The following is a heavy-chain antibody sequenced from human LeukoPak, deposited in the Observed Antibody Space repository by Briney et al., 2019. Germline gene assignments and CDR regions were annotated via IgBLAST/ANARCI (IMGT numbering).Heavy chain of an antibody. D-gene: IGHD6-13*01. J-gene: IGHJ3*02. CDR1: GFTFSNYS. CDR2: INLDGSEK. Sequence: GGSLRLSCPASGFTFSNYSMAWVRQAQGNGLEWVANINLDGSEKDYVDSLKGRCTISRDDAKNSLYLQVNTLRAEDTAVHYCARDSEKSSSFAFDIWGQGTVVTVSS. V-gene: IGHV3-7*01. CDR3: ARDSEKSSSFAFDI.